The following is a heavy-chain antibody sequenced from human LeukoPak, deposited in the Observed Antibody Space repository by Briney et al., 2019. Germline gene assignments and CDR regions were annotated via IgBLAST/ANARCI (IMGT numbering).Heavy chain of an antibody. J-gene: IGHJ4*02. D-gene: IGHD5-18*01. CDR2: ISGSGGST. Sequence: PPGGSLRLSCAASEFTFSSYAMGWVRQAPGKGLEWVSAISGSGGSTYYADSVKGRFTISRDNSKNTLYLQMNSLRAEDTAVYYCAKDRYSYGYYDYWGQGTLVTVSS. CDR3: AKDRYSYGYYDY. V-gene: IGHV3-23*01. CDR1: EFTFSSYA.